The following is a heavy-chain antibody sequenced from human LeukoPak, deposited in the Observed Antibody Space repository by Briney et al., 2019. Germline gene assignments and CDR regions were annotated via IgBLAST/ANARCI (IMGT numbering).Heavy chain of an antibody. D-gene: IGHD6-13*01. CDR1: GYTFTGYY. CDR3: ARFKGQGTLMNQYSSSWYARPRDYYYYYMDV. CDR2: INPNSGGT. V-gene: IGHV1-2*02. J-gene: IGHJ6*03. Sequence: ASVKVSCKASGYTFTGYYMHWVRQAPGQGLEWMGWINPNSGGTNYAQKFQGRVTMTRDTSISTAYMELSRLRSEDTAVYYCARFKGQGTLMNQYSSSWYARPRDYYYYYMDVWGKGTTVTVSS.